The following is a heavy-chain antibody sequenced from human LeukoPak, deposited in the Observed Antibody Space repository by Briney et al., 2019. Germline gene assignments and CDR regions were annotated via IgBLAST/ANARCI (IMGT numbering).Heavy chain of an antibody. J-gene: IGHJ4*02. CDR2: ISWNSNDI. D-gene: IGHD6-19*01. Sequence: PGGSLRLSCAASGFTFDDYAMHWVRQAPGKGLKWVSGISWNSNDIGYADSVKGRFTISRDNAKNSLYLQMNSLRAEDTALYYCAKDLRYSSAGGLDYWGQGTLVTVSS. CDR1: GFTFDDYA. CDR3: AKDLRYSSAGGLDY. V-gene: IGHV3-9*01.